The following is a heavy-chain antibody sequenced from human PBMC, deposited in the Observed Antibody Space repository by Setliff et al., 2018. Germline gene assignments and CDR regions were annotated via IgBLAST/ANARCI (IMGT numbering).Heavy chain of an antibody. CDR1: GYTFTSYY. CDR2: INLGGGST. CDR3: ARGLYYSSTSCYPFYYYYYCMDV. D-gene: IGHD2-2*01. J-gene: IGHJ6*02. Sequence: GASVKVSCKASGYTFTSYYVHWVRQAPGQGLEWMGLINLGGGSTSYAQKFQGRVTMTRDTSTSTVYMELSSLRSEDTAVYYCARGLYYSSTSCYPFYYYYYCMDVWGQGTTVTVSS. V-gene: IGHV1-46*01.